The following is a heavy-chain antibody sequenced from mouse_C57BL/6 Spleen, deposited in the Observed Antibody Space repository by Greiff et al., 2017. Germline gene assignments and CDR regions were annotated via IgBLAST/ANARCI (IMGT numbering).Heavy chain of an antibody. CDR1: GYTFTSYW. J-gene: IGHJ2*01. Sequence: QVQLQQPGAELVMPGASVKLSCKASGYTFTSYWMHWEKQRPGQGLEWIGEIDPSDSYTNYNQKFKGKSTLTVDKSSSTAYMQLSSLTSEDSAVYYCARTGQLSPYFDYWGQGTTLTVSS. CDR2: IDPSDSYT. CDR3: ARTGQLSPYFDY. D-gene: IGHD3-2*02. V-gene: IGHV1-69*01.